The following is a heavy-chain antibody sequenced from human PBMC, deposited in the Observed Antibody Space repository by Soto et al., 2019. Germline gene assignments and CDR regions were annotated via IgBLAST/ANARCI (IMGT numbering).Heavy chain of an antibody. J-gene: IGHJ6*02. CDR3: ARDWVAVDYYKKTRGYYYGMDV. Sequence: QVQLVESGGGVVQPGRSLRLSCAASGFTFSSYAVHWVRQAPGKGLEWVAVISNDGSNKYSTDSVKGRFTISRDNSKNTLYLQMNSLTAADTAVYYCARDWVAVDYYKKTRGYYYGMDVWGQGTAVTVSS. CDR2: ISNDGSNK. V-gene: IGHV3-30-3*01. D-gene: IGHD3-10*01. CDR1: GFTFSSYA.